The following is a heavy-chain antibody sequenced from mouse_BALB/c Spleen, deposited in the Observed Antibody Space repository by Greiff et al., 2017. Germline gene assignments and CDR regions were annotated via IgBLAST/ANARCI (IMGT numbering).Heavy chain of an antibody. CDR2: IWGDGST. J-gene: IGHJ3*01. Sequence: QVHVKQSGPGLVAPSQSLSITCTVSGFSLTGYGVNWVRQPPGKGLEWLGMIWGDGSTDYNSALKSRLSISKDNSKSQVFLKMNSLQTDDTARYYCARDRGSSPLAYWGQGTLVTVSA. D-gene: IGHD1-1*01. CDR3: ARDRGSSPLAY. V-gene: IGHV2-6-7*01. CDR1: GFSLTGYG.